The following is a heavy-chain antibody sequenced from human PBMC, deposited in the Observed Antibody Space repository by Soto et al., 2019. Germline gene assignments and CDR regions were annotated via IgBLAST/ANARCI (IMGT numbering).Heavy chain of an antibody. J-gene: IGHJ6*02. D-gene: IGHD3-22*01. V-gene: IGHV3-23*01. CDR1: GFALNSYA. CDR3: AKALPMYYYDSSGYSDYYYDMDV. Sequence: HPGGSLRLSLSASGFALNSYAMNWVRQAPGKGLEWVSGISARGEKTYYADSVKGRFTISRDNSKNTVYLQMNSLRAKDTAVFYCAKALPMYYYDSSGYSDYYYDMDVWGQGTTVTVSS. CDR2: ISARGEKT.